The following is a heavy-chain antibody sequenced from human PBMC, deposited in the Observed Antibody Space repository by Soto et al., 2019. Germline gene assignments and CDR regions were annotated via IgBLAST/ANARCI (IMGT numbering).Heavy chain of an antibody. CDR1: GFTFSSYA. J-gene: IGHJ5*02. Sequence: GGSLRLSCAASGFTFSSYAMSWVRQAPGKGLEWVSAISGSGGSTYYADSVKGRFTISRDNSKNTLYLQMNSLRAEDTAVYYCAKDQSTAAGWSGYWFDPWGQGTLVTVSS. CDR2: ISGSGGST. V-gene: IGHV3-23*01. CDR3: AKDQSTAAGWSGYWFDP. D-gene: IGHD6-13*01.